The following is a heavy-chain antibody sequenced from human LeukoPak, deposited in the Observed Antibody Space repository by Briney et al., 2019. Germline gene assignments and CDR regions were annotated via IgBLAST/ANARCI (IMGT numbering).Heavy chain of an antibody. Sequence: PSETLSLTCTVSGGSISSYHWSWIRQPPGKGLEWIGYIYYSGSTNYNPSLKSRVTISVDTSKNQFSLKLSSVTAADTAVYYCARHGTTVTTYYFDYWGQGTLVTVSS. D-gene: IGHD4-17*01. CDR2: IYYSGST. J-gene: IGHJ4*02. V-gene: IGHV4-59*08. CDR3: ARHGTTVTTYYFDY. CDR1: GGSISSYH.